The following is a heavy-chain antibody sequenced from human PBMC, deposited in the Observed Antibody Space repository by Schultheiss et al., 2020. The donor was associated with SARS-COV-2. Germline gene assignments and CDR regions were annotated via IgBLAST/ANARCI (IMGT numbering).Heavy chain of an antibody. Sequence: SETLSLTCTVSGGSISSYYWSWIRQPPGKGLEWIGYIYYSGSTNYNPSLKSRVTISVDTSKNQFSLKLSSVPAADTAVYYCAREGVAAAGTFDYWGQGTLVTVSS. CDR3: AREGVAAAGTFDY. CDR1: GGSISSYY. D-gene: IGHD6-13*01. V-gene: IGHV4-59*12. J-gene: IGHJ4*02. CDR2: IYYSGST.